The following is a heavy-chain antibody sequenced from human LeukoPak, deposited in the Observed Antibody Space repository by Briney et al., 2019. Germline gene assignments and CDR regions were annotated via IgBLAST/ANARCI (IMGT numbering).Heavy chain of an antibody. CDR2: INQDGSAI. CDR3: ARDLEAAAGGGTSYYYYGMDV. Sequence: PGGSLRLSCAASGFTFSSYWMSWVGRAPGKGREWVANINQDGSAIYYVGSVRGRFTISRDNSKNTLYLQMNSLRAEDTAVYYCARDLEAAAGGGTSYYYYGMDVWGQGTTVTVSS. V-gene: IGHV3-7*01. J-gene: IGHJ6*02. D-gene: IGHD6-13*01. CDR1: GFTFSSYW.